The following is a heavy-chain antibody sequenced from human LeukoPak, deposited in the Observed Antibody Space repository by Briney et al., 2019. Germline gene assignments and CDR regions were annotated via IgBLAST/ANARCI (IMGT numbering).Heavy chain of an antibody. Sequence: PSGTLSLTCAVSGGSISSSNWWSWVRQPPGKGLEWIGEIYHSGSTNYNPSLKSRVTISVDKSKNQFSLKLSSVTAADTAVYYCARDRRYYDSSGYIRGFDYWGQGTLVTVSS. CDR1: GGSISSSNW. V-gene: IGHV4-4*02. CDR3: ARDRRYYDSSGYIRGFDY. CDR2: IYHSGST. D-gene: IGHD3-22*01. J-gene: IGHJ4*02.